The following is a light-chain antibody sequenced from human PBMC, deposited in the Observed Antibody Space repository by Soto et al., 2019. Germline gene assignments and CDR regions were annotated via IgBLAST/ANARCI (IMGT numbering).Light chain of an antibody. J-gene: IGKJ4*01. Sequence: EIVLTQSPATLSLSPGERATLSCRASQNIGRYLAWYQQTPGQVPRLLIYDVSDRATGIPARFSGSGSGTDFTLTISSLEPEDFAVYCCQPRMSWPLTFGGGTKVESK. CDR1: QNIGRY. CDR2: DVS. CDR3: QPRMSWPLT. V-gene: IGKV3-11*01.